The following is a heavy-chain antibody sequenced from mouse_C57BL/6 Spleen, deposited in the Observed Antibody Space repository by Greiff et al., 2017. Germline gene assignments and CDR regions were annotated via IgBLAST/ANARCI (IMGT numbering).Heavy chain of an antibody. D-gene: IGHD2-3*01. CDR2: INPGSGGT. V-gene: IGHV1-54*01. CDR1: GYAFTNYL. Sequence: VQLQQSGAELVRPGTSVKVSCKASGYAFTNYLIEWVKQRPGQGLEWIGVINPGSGGTNYNEKFKGKATLTADRSSSTAYMQLSSLTSEDSAVYFCARGGYDVDAMDYWGQGTSVTVSS. J-gene: IGHJ4*01. CDR3: ARGGYDVDAMDY.